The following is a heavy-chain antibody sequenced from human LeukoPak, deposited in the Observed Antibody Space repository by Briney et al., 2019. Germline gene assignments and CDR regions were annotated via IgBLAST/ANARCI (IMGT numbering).Heavy chain of an antibody. Sequence: GGSLRLSCVVSGFTFSWSTMTWVRQAPGKGPEWVAKMKEDGTEIHYVDSVKGRFTISRDNAKISLYLEMNSLRVEDTAVYYCATGGAPGGRFENWGQGMLVTVSS. CDR1: GFTFSWST. V-gene: IGHV3-7*01. CDR3: ATGGAPGGRFEN. J-gene: IGHJ4*02. D-gene: IGHD1-26*01. CDR2: MKEDGTEI.